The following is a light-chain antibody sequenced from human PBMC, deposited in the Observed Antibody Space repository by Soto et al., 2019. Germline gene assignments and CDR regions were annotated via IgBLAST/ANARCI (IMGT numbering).Light chain of an antibody. CDR2: GNS. V-gene: IGLV1-40*02. Sequence: QSVITQPPPVSGAPGQRVTISCTRSSSNIGAGYDVHWYQQLPGTAPKLLIYGNSNRPSGVPDRFSGSKSGTSASLAITGLQAEDEADYYCQSYDSSLSGYVFGTGTKVTVL. CDR1: SSNIGAGYD. J-gene: IGLJ1*01. CDR3: QSYDSSLSGYV.